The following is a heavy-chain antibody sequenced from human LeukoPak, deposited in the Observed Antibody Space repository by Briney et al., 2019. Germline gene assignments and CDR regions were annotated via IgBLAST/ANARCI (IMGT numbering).Heavy chain of an antibody. J-gene: IGHJ4*02. D-gene: IGHD6-13*01. CDR2: INHSGST. V-gene: IGHV4-39*07. CDR1: SDSIGSSSYY. Sequence: SETLSLTGTVSSDSIGSSSYYWGWVRQPPGKGLEWIGEINHSGSTNYNPSLKSRVTISVDTSKNQFSLKLSSVTAADTAVYYCARVNPIAAAGITDYWGQGTLVTVSS. CDR3: ARVNPIAAAGITDY.